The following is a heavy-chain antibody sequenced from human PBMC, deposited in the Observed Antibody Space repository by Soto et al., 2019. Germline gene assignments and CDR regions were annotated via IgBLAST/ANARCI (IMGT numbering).Heavy chain of an antibody. V-gene: IGHV4-31*03. Sequence: SETLSLTCTVSGGSISSGGYYWSWIRQHPGKGLEWIGYIYYSGSTYYNPSLKSRVTISVDTSKNQFSLKLSSVTAADTAVYYCARDIYYGSGFTGWFDPWGQGTLVTVSS. CDR1: GGSISSGGYY. D-gene: IGHD3-10*01. J-gene: IGHJ5*02. CDR3: ARDIYYGSGFTGWFDP. CDR2: IYYSGST.